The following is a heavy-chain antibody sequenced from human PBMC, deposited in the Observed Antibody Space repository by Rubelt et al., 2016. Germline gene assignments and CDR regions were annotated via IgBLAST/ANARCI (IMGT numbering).Heavy chain of an antibody. CDR2: ISYDGSNK. V-gene: IGHV3-30*04. Sequence: VQLVESGGGVVQPGRSLRLSCAASGFTFSSYAMHWVRQAPGKGLEWVAVISYDGSNKYYADSVKGRFTISRDNSKNTLYLQMNSLRAEDTAVYYCARATWEGEVAGTRYYYYGMDVWGQGTTVTVSS. J-gene: IGHJ6*02. D-gene: IGHD6-19*01. CDR1: GFTFSSYA. CDR3: ARATWEGEVAGTRYYYYGMDV.